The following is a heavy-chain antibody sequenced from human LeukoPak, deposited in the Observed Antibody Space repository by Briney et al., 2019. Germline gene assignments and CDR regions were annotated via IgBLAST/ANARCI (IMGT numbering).Heavy chain of an antibody. Sequence: ASVKVSCKASGYTFTSYDINWVRQATGQGLEWMGWMNPNSGNTGYAQKFQGGVTITRNTSISTAYMELSSLRSEDTAVYYCARQAEDFWSGYYSVSSRDYYYYYMDVWGKGTTVTVSS. J-gene: IGHJ6*03. CDR3: ARQAEDFWSGYYSVSSRDYYYYYMDV. CDR2: MNPNSGNT. V-gene: IGHV1-8*03. D-gene: IGHD3-3*01. CDR1: GYTFTSYD.